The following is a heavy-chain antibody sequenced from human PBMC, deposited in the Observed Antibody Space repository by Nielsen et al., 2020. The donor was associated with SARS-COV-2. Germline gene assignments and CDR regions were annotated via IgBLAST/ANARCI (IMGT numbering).Heavy chain of an antibody. V-gene: IGHV3-23*01. J-gene: IGHJ5*02. CDR2: ISGSGDTT. CDR1: GFTFGDDA. D-gene: IGHD6-6*01. CDR3: VRSALYSSSSRWFDP. Sequence: GESLKISCAASGFTFGDDAMSWIRQAPGKGLEWVSGISGSGDTTYYADSVKGRFSISRDNSKNTLHLQMNSLRAEDTAIYYCVRSALYSSSSRWFDPWGQGTLVTVSS.